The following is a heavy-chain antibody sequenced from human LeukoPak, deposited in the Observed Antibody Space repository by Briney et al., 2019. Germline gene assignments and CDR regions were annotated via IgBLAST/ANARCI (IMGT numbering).Heavy chain of an antibody. CDR3: AKPISGGLAVTADWFDP. Sequence: GGSLRLSCEASGFAFSFFAVSWLRQPPGRGLEWVSTINANSGTRSYAASVRGRFTISRDNSKNTVYLQLNTLRAEDTAVYYCAKPISGGLAVTADWFDPWGQGTLVVVSS. V-gene: IGHV3-23*01. D-gene: IGHD6-19*01. J-gene: IGHJ5*01. CDR2: INANSGTR. CDR1: GFAFSFFA.